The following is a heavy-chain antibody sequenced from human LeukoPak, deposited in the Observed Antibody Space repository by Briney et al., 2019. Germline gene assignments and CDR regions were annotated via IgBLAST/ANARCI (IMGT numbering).Heavy chain of an antibody. J-gene: IGHJ4*02. CDR2: ISSSGSTI. V-gene: IGHV3-48*03. D-gene: IGHD1-26*01. CDR1: GFTFSSYE. CDR3: ARVARIVGATW. Sequence: GGSLRLSCAASGFTFSSYEMNWVRQAPGKGLEWVSYISSSGSTIYYADSVKGRFTISRDNAKNSRYLQMNSLRAEDTAVYYCARVARIVGATWWGQGTLVIVSS.